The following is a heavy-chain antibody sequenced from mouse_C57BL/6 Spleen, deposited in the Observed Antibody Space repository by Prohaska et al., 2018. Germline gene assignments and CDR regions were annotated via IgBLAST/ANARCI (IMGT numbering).Heavy chain of an antibody. CDR3: ARRGRYAMDY. V-gene: IGHV1-64*01. J-gene: IGHJ4*01. CDR2: IHPYSGST. CDR1: GYTFTSYW. Sequence: QVQLQQPGTEVVKPGASMKLSCKASGYTFTSYWLHWVKQRPGQGLEWIGMIHPYSGSTNYNEKFKTKATLTVDKSSSTAYMQLSSLTSEDSAVYYCARRGRYAMDYWGQGTSVTVSS.